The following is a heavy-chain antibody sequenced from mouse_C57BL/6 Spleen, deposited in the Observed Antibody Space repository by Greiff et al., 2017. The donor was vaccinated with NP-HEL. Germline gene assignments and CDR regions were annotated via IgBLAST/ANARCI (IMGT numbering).Heavy chain of an antibody. V-gene: IGHV3-1*01. CDR3: ARGGYEYEGGGPWFAY. CDR1: GYSITSGYD. D-gene: IGHD2-4*01. Sequence: DVQLQESGPGMVKPSQSLSLTCTVTGYSITSGYDWHWIRHFPGNKLEWMGYISYSGSTNYNPSLKSRISITHDTSKNHFFLKLNSVTTEDTATYYCARGGYEYEGGGPWFAYWGQGTLVTVSA. CDR2: ISYSGST. J-gene: IGHJ3*01.